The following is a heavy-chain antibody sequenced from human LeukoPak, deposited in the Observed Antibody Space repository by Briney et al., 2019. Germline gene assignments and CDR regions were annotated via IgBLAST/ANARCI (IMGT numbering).Heavy chain of an antibody. J-gene: IGHJ4*02. D-gene: IGHD3-10*01. CDR1: GGSISSSSYY. CDR2: INHSGST. CDR3: ARGSGLNFFDY. Sequence: SETLSLTCTVSGGSISSSSYYWSWIRQPPGKGLEWIGEINHSGSTNYNPSLKSRVTISVDTSKNQFSLKLSSVTAADTAVYYCARGSGLNFFDYWGQGTLVTVSS. V-gene: IGHV4-39*07.